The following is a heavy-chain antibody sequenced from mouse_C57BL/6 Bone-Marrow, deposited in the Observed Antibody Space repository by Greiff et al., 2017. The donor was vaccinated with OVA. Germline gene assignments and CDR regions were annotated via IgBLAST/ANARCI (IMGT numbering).Heavy chain of an antibody. CDR1: GYTFTDYY. CDR2: INPYNGGT. Sequence: DVKLQESGPVLVKPGASVKMSCKASGYTFTDYYMNWVKQSHGKSLEWIGVINPYNGGTSYNQKCKGKATLTVDKSSSTAYMELNSLTSEDSAVYYCANYYGSSLDYWGQGTTLTVSS. D-gene: IGHD1-1*01. V-gene: IGHV1-19*01. J-gene: IGHJ2*01. CDR3: ANYYGSSLDY.